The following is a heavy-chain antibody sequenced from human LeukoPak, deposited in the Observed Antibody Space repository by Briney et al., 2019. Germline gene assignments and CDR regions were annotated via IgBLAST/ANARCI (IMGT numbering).Heavy chain of an antibody. V-gene: IGHV3-23*01. Sequence: GGSLRLSCAASGFTFSSYAMSWFRQAPGKGLEWVSAISGSGGSTYYADSVKGRFTISRDNSKNTLYLQMNSLRAEDTAVYYCAKTYYDFWSAPSWFDPWGQGTLVTVSS. CDR1: GFTFSSYA. CDR3: AKTYYDFWSAPSWFDP. D-gene: IGHD3-3*01. J-gene: IGHJ5*02. CDR2: ISGSGGST.